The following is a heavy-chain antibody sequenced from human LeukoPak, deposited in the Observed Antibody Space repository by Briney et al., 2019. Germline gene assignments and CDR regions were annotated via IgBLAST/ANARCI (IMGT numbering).Heavy chain of an antibody. Sequence: SETLSLTCTVSGGSIGSHYWSWIRQPAGKGLEWIGRMYVSGSTNHNPSLKGRVTMSVDTSKNQFSLKLSSVTAADTAVHYCARVRYSRGSGYYYYYGMDVWGQGTTVTVSS. CDR2: MYVSGST. J-gene: IGHJ6*02. D-gene: IGHD3-9*01. CDR1: GGSIGSHY. CDR3: ARVRYSRGSGYYYYYGMDV. V-gene: IGHV4-4*07.